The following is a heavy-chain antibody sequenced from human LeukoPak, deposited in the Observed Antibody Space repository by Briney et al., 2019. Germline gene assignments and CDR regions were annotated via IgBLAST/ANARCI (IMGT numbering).Heavy chain of an antibody. V-gene: IGHV3-74*01. Sequence: PGGSLRLSCAASGFTFSSYWMHWVRQAPGKGLVWVSRINSDGSSTSYADSVKGRFTISRDNAKNTLYLQMNSLRAEDTAVYYCARDAPNTLYYYGSGSYPDYWGQGTLVTVSS. J-gene: IGHJ4*02. CDR1: GFTFSSYW. CDR2: INSDGSST. CDR3: ARDAPNTLYYYGSGSYPDY. D-gene: IGHD3-10*01.